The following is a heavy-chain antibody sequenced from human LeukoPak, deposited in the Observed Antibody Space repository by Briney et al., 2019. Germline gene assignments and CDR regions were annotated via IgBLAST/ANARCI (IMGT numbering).Heavy chain of an antibody. CDR2: IDWDDDK. CDR3: ARIKWFGESGWFDP. J-gene: IGHJ5*02. V-gene: IGHV2-70*11. D-gene: IGHD3-10*01. CDR1: GFSLSTSGMC. Sequence: SGPALVKPTQTLTLTCTFSGFSLSTSGMCVSWIRQPPGKALEWLARIDWDDDKYYSTSLKTRLTISKDTSKNQVVLTMTNMDPVDTATYYCARIKWFGESGWFDPWGQGTLVTVSS.